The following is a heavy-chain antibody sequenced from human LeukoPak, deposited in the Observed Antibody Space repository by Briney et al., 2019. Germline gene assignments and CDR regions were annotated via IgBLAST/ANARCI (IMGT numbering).Heavy chain of an antibody. CDR2: IYYSGST. V-gene: IGHV4-31*03. CDR1: GGSISSGGYY. J-gene: IGHJ4*02. D-gene: IGHD4-11*01. Sequence: SSETLSLTCTVSGGSISSGGYYWSWIRQHPGKGLEWIGYIYYSGSTYYNPSLKSRVTISVDTSKNQFSLKLSSVTAADTAVYYCARGTVTTQNYYFDYGGQGTLVTVYS. CDR3: ARGTVTTQNYYFDY.